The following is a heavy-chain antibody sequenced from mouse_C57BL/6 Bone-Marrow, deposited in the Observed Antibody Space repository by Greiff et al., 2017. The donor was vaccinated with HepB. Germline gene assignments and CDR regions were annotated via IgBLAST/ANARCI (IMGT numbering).Heavy chain of an antibody. V-gene: IGHV5-12*01. Sequence: EVQLVESGGGLVQPGGSLKLSCAASGFTFSDYYMYWVRQTPEKRLEWVAYISNGGGSTYYPDTVKGRFTISRDKAKNTLYLQMSRLKSEDTAMYYCARAEYYGSSPLDYGGKGTTLTVSS. D-gene: IGHD1-1*01. CDR3: ARAEYYGSSPLDY. CDR1: GFTFSDYY. J-gene: IGHJ2*01. CDR2: ISNGGGST.